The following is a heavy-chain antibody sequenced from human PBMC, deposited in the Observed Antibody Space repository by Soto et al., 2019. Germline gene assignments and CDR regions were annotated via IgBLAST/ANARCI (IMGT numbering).Heavy chain of an antibody. V-gene: IGHV3-23*01. J-gene: IGHJ3*02. D-gene: IGHD6-19*01. CDR3: AKPPIAVAGTRSHAFDI. CDR1: GFTFSSYA. CDR2: ISGSGGST. Sequence: EVQLLESGGGLVQPGGSLRLSCAASGFTFSSYAMSWVRQTPGKGLEWVSAISGSGGSTYYADSVKGRFTISRDNSKNTLYLQMNSLRAEDTAVYYCAKPPIAVAGTRSHAFDIWGQGTMVTVSS.